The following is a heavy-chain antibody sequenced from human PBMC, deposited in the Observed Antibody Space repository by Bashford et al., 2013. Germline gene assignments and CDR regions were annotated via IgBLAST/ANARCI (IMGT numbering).Heavy chain of an antibody. Sequence: GGSLRLSCAASGFTFSSYAMAWVRQAPGKGLEWVSGVSGSGGSTSYADSVKGRFTISRDNSKNTLYLQMNSLRADDTAIYYCAKGGLYSYIAGRFGDLLFSNWGQGTLVTVSS. D-gene: IGHD3-10*01. CDR2: VSGSGGST. V-gene: IGHV3-23*01. CDR3: AKGGLYSYIAGRFGDLLFSN. CDR1: GFTFSSYA. J-gene: IGHJ4*02.